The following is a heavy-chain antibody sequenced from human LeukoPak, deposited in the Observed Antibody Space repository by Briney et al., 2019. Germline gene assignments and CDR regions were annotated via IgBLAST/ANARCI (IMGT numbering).Heavy chain of an antibody. CDR2: IIPIFGTA. V-gene: IGHV1-69*13. D-gene: IGHD3-3*01. Sequence: SVKVSCKASGGTFSSYAISWVRQAPGQGLEWMGGIIPIFGTANYAQKFQGRVTITADESTSTAYMELSSLRSEDTAVYYCARGPYYDFWSGYYWSWFDLWGQGTLVTVSS. J-gene: IGHJ5*02. CDR1: GGTFSSYA. CDR3: ARGPYYDFWSGYYWSWFDL.